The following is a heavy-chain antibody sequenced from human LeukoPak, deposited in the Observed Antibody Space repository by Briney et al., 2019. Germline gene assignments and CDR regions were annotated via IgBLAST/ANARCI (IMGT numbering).Heavy chain of an antibody. V-gene: IGHV1-24*01. CDR3: ARFGEMGLDY. CDR2: FDPEDGET. D-gene: IGHD3-10*01. Sequence: GASVKVSCKVSGYTLTELSMHWVRQAPGKGLEWMGSFDPEDGETIYAQKFQGRVTMTEDTSTDTAYMELSRLTSDDTAVYYCARFGEMGLDYWGLGTLVIVSS. J-gene: IGHJ4*03. CDR1: GYTLTELS.